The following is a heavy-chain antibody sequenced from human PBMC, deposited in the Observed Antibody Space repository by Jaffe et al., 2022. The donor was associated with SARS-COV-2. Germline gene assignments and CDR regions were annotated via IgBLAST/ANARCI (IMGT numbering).Heavy chain of an antibody. CDR3: VRHLFRDYEFDY. V-gene: IGHV4-39*01. CDR1: GGSIRSTSCY. J-gene: IGHJ4*02. CDR2: IYYTGNT. D-gene: IGHD4-17*01. Sequence: QLQLQESGPGLVKPSETLSLTCTVSGGSIRSTSCYWGWIRQPPGRGLEWIGSIYYTGNTYYNPSLKNRVTISVDTSKNQFSLKLNSVTAADAAVYYCVRHLFRDYEFDYWGQGTLVTVSS.